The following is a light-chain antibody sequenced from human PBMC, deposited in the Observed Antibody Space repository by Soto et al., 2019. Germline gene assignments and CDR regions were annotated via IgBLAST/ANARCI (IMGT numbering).Light chain of an antibody. CDR1: QSISNY. CDR2: AAS. V-gene: IGKV1-39*01. CDR3: QQSYTTLFT. Sequence: DIQMTQSPSSLSASVGDRVTITCRASQSISNYFNWYQQKPGQAPKLLIYAASRLQSGVPSRFSGSGSGTDFTLTISSLQPEDFATYPCQQSYTTLFTFGPGTNVDIK. J-gene: IGKJ3*01.